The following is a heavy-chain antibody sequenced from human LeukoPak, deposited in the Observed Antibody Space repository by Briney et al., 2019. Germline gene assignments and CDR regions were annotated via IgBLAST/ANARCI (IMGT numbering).Heavy chain of an antibody. CDR1: GFTFRSYW. Sequence: PGGSLRLSCAASGFTFRSYWMTWVRQAPGKGLEWVANINQDGSEKYYVDSVKGRFTISRDNAKNSLYLQMNSLRAEDTAVYYCARVVADYDILFDYWGQGSLVTVSS. J-gene: IGHJ4*02. V-gene: IGHV3-7*03. CDR2: INQDGSEK. D-gene: IGHD3-9*01. CDR3: ARVVADYDILFDY.